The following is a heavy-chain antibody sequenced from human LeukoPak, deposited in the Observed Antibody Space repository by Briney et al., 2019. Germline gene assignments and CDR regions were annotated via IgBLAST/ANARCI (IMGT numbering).Heavy chain of an antibody. Sequence: PSETLSLTCTVSGGSISSSCYYWGWIRQPPGKGLEWIGSIYYSGSTYYNPSLKSRVTISVDTSKNQFSLKLSSVTAADTAVYYCARRAAAVRSSHMDVWGKGTTVTVSS. J-gene: IGHJ6*03. D-gene: IGHD6-13*01. V-gene: IGHV4-39*01. CDR3: ARRAAAVRSSHMDV. CDR1: GGSISSSCYY. CDR2: IYYSGST.